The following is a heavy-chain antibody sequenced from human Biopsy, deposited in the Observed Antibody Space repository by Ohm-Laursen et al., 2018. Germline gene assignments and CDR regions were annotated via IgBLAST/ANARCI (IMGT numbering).Heavy chain of an antibody. CDR1: GYTLTELS. V-gene: IGHV1-24*01. J-gene: IGHJ4*02. CDR3: AADINVWNVNY. D-gene: IGHD1-1*01. Sequence: ASVKVSCKVSGYTLTELSMQWVRQAPGRGLEWMGGLAPENGKTIYAQKFQGRVTMTEDTSTDTAYMELSSLRSEDTAVYYCAADINVWNVNYWGQGTQVTVSS. CDR2: LAPENGKT.